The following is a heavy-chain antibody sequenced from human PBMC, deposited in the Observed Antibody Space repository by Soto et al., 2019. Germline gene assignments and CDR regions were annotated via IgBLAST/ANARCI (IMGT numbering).Heavy chain of an antibody. J-gene: IGHJ4*02. V-gene: IGHV1-2*02. CDR3: ASGYSSSSTSILDF. CDR2: INPNSGGT. D-gene: IGHD6-6*01. CDR1: GYTFTAYY. Sequence: ASVKVSCKASGYTFTAYYMHWVRQAPGQGLEWMGWINPNSGGTNYAQNFQGRVALTRDTSISTAYMEVSRLRSDDTAVYYCASGYSSSSTSILDFWGQGPPVTVSS.